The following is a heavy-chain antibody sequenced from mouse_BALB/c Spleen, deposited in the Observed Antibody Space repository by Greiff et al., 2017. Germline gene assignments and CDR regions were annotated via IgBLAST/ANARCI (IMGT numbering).Heavy chain of an antibody. J-gene: IGHJ2*01. V-gene: IGHV5-12-1*01. CDR3: ARHKYSNYFDD. CDR1: GFAFSSYD. CDR2: ISSGGGST. Sequence: EVHLVESGGGLVKPGGSLKLSCAASGFAFSSYDMSWVRQTPEKRLEWVAYISSGGGSTYYPDTVKGRFTISRDNAKNTLYLQMSSLKAEDTAMYYCARHKYSNYFDDWGQGTTLTVSS. D-gene: IGHD5-1-1*01.